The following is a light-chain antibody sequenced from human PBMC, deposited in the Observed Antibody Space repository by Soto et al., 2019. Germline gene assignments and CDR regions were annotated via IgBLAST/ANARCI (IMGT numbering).Light chain of an antibody. CDR3: QQYHRSSIT. J-gene: IGKJ5*01. V-gene: IGKV1-5*01. Sequence: DIQMTQSPSTLSASVGDRVTITCRASQSLNNELAWYQQKPGKAPNRLMYDASTLERGVPSRFSGTGSGTEFTLTISSLQPDDFATYYCQQYHRSSITFGQGTRLEIK. CDR1: QSLNNE. CDR2: DAS.